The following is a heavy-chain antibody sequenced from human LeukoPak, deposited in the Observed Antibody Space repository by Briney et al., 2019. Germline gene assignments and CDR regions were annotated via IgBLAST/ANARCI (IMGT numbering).Heavy chain of an antibody. CDR2: ISSSSSYI. D-gene: IGHD2-8*01. CDR3: AKAHIVLMVYAISRIRTAYFDY. V-gene: IGHV3-21*04. Sequence: PGGSLRLSCAASGFTFSSYSMNWVRQAPGKGLEWASSISSSSSYIYYADSVKGRFTISRDNSKNTLYLQMNSLRAEDTAVYYCAKAHIVLMVYAISRIRTAYFDYWGQGTLVTVSS. CDR1: GFTFSSYS. J-gene: IGHJ4*02.